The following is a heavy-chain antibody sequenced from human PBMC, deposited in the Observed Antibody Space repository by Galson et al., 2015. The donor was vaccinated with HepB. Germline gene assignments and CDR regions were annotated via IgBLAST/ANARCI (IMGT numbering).Heavy chain of an antibody. D-gene: IGHD6-13*01. CDR3: ARVGYASSWFLDN. J-gene: IGHJ4*02. CDR1: GFTFSNYE. V-gene: IGHV3-48*03. CDR2: ITINGNGI. Sequence: SLRLSCAASGFTFSNYEMNWVRQAPGKGLEWVSHITINGNGIYYADSVKGRFTISRDNAKNSLYLQMKSLRVEDTAVYYCARVGYASSWFLDNWGQGTLVTVSS.